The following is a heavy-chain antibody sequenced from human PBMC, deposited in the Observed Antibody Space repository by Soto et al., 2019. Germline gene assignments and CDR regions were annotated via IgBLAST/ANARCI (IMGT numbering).Heavy chain of an antibody. V-gene: IGHV4-39*01. CDR2: IYYSGST. D-gene: IGHD6-13*01. J-gene: IGHJ4*02. CDR3: ASPIPPYSSSWYY. Sequence: SETLSLTCTVSGGSISSSSYYWGWIRQPPGKGLEWIGSIYYSGSTYYNPSLKSRVTISVDTSKNQFSLKLSSVTAADTAVYYCASPIPPYSSSWYYWGQGTLVTVSS. CDR1: GGSISSSSYY.